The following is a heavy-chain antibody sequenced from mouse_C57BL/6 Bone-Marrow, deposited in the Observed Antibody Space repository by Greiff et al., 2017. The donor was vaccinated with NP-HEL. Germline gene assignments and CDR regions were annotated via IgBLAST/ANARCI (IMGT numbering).Heavy chain of an antibody. D-gene: IGHD2-3*01. V-gene: IGHV1-50*01. CDR1: GYTFTSYW. CDR3: ARWDGYFRDYFDY. Sequence: QVQLQQPGAELVKPGASVKLSCKASGYTFTSYWMQWVKQRPGQGLEWIGEIDPSDSYTNYNQKFKGKATLTVDTSSSTAYMQLSILTSEDSAVYYCARWDGYFRDYFDYWGQGTTLTVSS. J-gene: IGHJ2*01. CDR2: IDPSDSYT.